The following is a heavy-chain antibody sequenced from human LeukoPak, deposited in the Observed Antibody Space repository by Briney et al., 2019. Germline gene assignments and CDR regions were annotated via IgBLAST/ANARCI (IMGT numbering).Heavy chain of an antibody. J-gene: IGHJ4*02. D-gene: IGHD6-19*01. CDR1: GGSFSGYY. V-gene: IGHV4-34*01. CDR3: ARGLEGSGRPFDY. Sequence: SETLSLTCAVYGGSFSGYYWSWIRQPPGKGLEWIGEINHSESTNYNPSLKSRVTISVDTSKNQFSLRLSSVTAADTAVYYCARGLEGSGRPFDYWGQGTLVTVSS. CDR2: INHSEST.